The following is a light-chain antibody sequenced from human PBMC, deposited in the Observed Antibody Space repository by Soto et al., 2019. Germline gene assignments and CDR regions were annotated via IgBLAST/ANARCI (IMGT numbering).Light chain of an antibody. CDR2: AAS. J-gene: IGKJ4*01. CDR1: QGISSY. Sequence: AIRMTQSPSSFSASTGDIFTITCRSSQGISSYLAWYQQKPGKAPKLLIYAASTLQSGVPSRFSGSGSGTDFTLTISCLQSEDFAVYFCQHYNNWPPQFTFGGGTKVDIK. CDR3: QHYNNWPPQFT. V-gene: IGKV1-8*01.